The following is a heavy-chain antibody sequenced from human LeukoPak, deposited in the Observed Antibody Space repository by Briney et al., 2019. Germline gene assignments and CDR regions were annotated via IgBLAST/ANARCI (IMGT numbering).Heavy chain of an antibody. CDR3: SRIKYGGNSGYHFDY. CDR2: IGDSGSGG. Sequence: GGSLRHSCSASGFNFNYFAMSWVRQAPGKRLEWGSTIGDSGSGGSYADSVRGRFTISRDNPKNMVYLQMHSLRVDDSAVYYCSRIKYGGNSGYHFDYWGQGTLITVSS. D-gene: IGHD4-23*01. J-gene: IGHJ4*02. V-gene: IGHV3-23*01. CDR1: GFNFNYFA.